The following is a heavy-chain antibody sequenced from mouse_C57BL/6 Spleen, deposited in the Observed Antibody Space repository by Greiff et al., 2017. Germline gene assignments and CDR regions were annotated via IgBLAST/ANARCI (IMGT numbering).Heavy chain of an antibody. J-gene: IGHJ1*03. Sequence: EVKLMESGPGMVKPSQSLSLTCTVTGYSITSGYDWHWIRHFPGNKLEWMGYISYSGSPNYNPSLKSRISITHDTSKNHFFLKLNSVTTEDTATYYCARDGGRGSRGYVDVWGTGTTVTVSS. CDR1: GYSITSGYD. CDR2: ISYSGSP. CDR3: ARDGGRGSRGYVDV. V-gene: IGHV3-1*01.